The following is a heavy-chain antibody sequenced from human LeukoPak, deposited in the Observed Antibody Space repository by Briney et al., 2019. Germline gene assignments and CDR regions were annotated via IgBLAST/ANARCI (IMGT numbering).Heavy chain of an antibody. D-gene: IGHD1-26*01. CDR1: GFTFSSYW. CDR2: IKQDGSEK. CDR3: ARDYIVGAVYYYYGMDV. J-gene: IGHJ6*02. Sequence: GGSLRLSCAASGFTFSSYWMSWVRQAPGKGLEWVANIKQDGSEKYYVDSVKGRFTISRDNAKNSLYLQMNSLRAEDTAVYYCARDYIVGAVYYYYGMDVWGQGTTVTVSS. V-gene: IGHV3-7*01.